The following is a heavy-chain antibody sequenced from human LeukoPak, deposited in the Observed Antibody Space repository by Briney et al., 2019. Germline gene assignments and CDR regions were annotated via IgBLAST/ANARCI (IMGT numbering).Heavy chain of an antibody. D-gene: IGHD3-22*01. CDR3: ARVAGYSSGYYPAY. J-gene: IGHJ4*02. CDR1: GFTFSSYA. CDR2: ISGSGGNT. V-gene: IGHV3-23*01. Sequence: GGSLRLSCAASGFTFSSYAMSWVRQAPGKGLEWVSAISGSGGNTYYADSVKGRVTISRDNSKNTLYLQMNSLRAEDTAVYYCARVAGYSSGYYPAYWGQGTLVTVSS.